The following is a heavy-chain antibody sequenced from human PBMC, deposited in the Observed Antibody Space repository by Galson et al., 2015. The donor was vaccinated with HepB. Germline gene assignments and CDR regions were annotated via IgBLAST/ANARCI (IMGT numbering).Heavy chain of an antibody. V-gene: IGHV3-74*01. CDR3: VRSSNFDT. J-gene: IGHJ4*02. Sequence: SLRLSCAASGFTFSSYWMHWVRQAPGKGLVWVSRIKTDGSYTSYADSVKGRFTISRDNAKNTVYLEMNSLRTEDTSIYYCVRSSNFDTWGQETLVTVSS. D-gene: IGHD2-2*01. CDR2: IKTDGSYT. CDR1: GFTFSSYW.